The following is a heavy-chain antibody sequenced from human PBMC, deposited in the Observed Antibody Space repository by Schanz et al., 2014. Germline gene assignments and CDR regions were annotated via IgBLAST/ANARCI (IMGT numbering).Heavy chain of an antibody. Sequence: QVQLVQSGAEVKKPGASVKVSCKASGYTFTVYYMHWVRQAPGQGLEWLGWINPNSGATSSAQKFQGRVTMTRDTSSSTVYMQLSSLTSDDTAIYYCARVTSGYDSWGQGTLVTVSS. CDR3: ARVTSGYDS. CDR1: GYTFTVYY. D-gene: IGHD5-12*01. V-gene: IGHV1-2*02. J-gene: IGHJ4*02. CDR2: INPNSGAT.